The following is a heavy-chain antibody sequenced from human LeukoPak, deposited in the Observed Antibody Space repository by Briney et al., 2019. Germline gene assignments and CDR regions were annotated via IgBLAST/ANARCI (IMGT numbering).Heavy chain of an antibody. CDR1: SGSFSGYY. Sequence: SETLSLTCAVYSGSFSGYYWSWIRQPPGKGLEWIGEINHSGSTNYNPSLKSRVTISVDTSKNQFSLKLSSVTAADTAVYYCARGKWGYFDYWGQGTLVTVSS. V-gene: IGHV4-34*01. CDR2: INHSGST. D-gene: IGHD3-16*01. J-gene: IGHJ4*02. CDR3: ARGKWGYFDY.